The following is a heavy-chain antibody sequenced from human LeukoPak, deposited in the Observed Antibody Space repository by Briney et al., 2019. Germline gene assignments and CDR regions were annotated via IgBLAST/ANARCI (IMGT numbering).Heavy chain of an antibody. J-gene: IGHJ3*02. Sequence: ASVKVSCKASGYTFTNYGISWVRQAPGQGLEWMGWINPNSGGTNYAQKFQGRVTMTRDTSISTAYMELSRLRSDDTAVYYCASGLPADAFDIWGQGTMVTVSS. V-gene: IGHV1-2*02. CDR2: INPNSGGT. CDR1: GYTFTNYG. CDR3: ASGLPADAFDI.